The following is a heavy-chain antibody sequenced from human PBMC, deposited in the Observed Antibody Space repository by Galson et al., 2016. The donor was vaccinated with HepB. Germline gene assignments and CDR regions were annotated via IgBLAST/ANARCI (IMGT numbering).Heavy chain of an antibody. CDR1: GFTLSSYW. CDR3: ARRRGSGSHDY. J-gene: IGHJ4*02. V-gene: IGHV3-7*05. Sequence: SLRLSCAASGFTLSSYWMSWVRQAPGKGLEWVANIKQDGSEEYYVDSVKGRFTISRDNAKNSLYLQMNGLRAEDTAVYYWARRRGSGSHDYWGQGTLVTVSS. D-gene: IGHD3-10*01. CDR2: IKQDGSEE.